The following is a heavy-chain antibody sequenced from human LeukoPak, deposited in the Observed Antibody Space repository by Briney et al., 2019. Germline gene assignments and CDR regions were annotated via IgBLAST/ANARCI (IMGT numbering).Heavy chain of an antibody. D-gene: IGHD4-11*01. CDR1: GFTFSSYG. CDR2: ISYDGSNK. V-gene: IGHV3-30*03. J-gene: IGHJ4*02. CDR3: ARVGGYYSNYDLDY. Sequence: GGSLRLSCAASGFTFSSYGMHWVRQAPGKGLEWVAFISYDGSNKYYADSVKGRFTISRDNSKNTLYLQMNSLRAEDAALYYCARVGGYYSNYDLDYWGQGTLVTVSS.